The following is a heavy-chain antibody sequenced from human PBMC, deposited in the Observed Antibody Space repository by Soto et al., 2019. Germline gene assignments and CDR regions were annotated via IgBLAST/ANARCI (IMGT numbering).Heavy chain of an antibody. CDR3: ARDWALKTGSTRTVNAH. V-gene: IGHV1-46*01. CDR2: ISPSDGST. D-gene: IGHD2-15*01. Sequence: QVVQSGAEVKRPGASVKVTCKTTGYDFTNYNLFWVRQAPGQGLEWMGIISPSDGSTRYAQRFHGRVTLSRDTSTSTVFMEIRGLTSEDTAIYYCARDWALKTGSTRTVNAHWGQGTLVTVSS. CDR1: GYDFTNYN. J-gene: IGHJ4*02.